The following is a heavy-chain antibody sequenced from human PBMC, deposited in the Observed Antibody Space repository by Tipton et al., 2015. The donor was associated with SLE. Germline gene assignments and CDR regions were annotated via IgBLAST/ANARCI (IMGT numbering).Heavy chain of an antibody. V-gene: IGHV4-59*08. Sequence: TLSLTCTVSGGSITSYYWSWIRQPPGKGLEWIGYIYYSGSTNYNPSLKSRVTISVDTAKKQFSLKLTSVTAADTAVYYCARGMLTWRGAIVGVDVWGQGTRVNVSS. J-gene: IGHJ6*02. CDR3: ARGMLTWRGAIVGVDV. D-gene: IGHD2-8*01. CDR2: IYYSGST. CDR1: GGSITSYY.